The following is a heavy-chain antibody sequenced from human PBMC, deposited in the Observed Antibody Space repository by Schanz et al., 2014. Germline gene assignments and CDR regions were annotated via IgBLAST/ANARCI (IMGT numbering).Heavy chain of an antibody. J-gene: IGHJ4*02. D-gene: IGHD5-12*01. Sequence: QVQLVESGGGVVQPGRSLRLSCAVSGFTFSSYGMHWVPQAPGKGLEWVALISYDGSNKHYADSVKGRFTITRDNCNKTLYVQLNSRRAEDTAVYYCARDRPSGYALDFWGQGTLVTVSS. V-gene: IGHV3-30*03. CDR3: ARDRPSGYALDF. CDR1: GFTFSSYG. CDR2: ISYDGSNK.